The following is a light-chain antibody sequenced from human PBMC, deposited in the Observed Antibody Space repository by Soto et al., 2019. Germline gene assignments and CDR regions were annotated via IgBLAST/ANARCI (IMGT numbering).Light chain of an antibody. V-gene: IGKV3-20*01. J-gene: IGKJ1*01. CDR3: QQYGRSPWT. Sequence: LTLSPDARSTLSCRTIQSVTSSNLAWYQQKPGQAPRLIIYGASSRATVIPDRFSGSGSGTEFTLTISRLEPEDFGVYYCQQYGRSPWTFGQGTKVEI. CDR2: GAS. CDR1: QSVTSSN.